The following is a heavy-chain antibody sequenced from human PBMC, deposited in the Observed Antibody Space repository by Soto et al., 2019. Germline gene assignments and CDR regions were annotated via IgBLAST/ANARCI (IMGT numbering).Heavy chain of an antibody. V-gene: IGHV3-11*05. D-gene: IGHD2-2*01. CDR3: ARGSYQLLAKEGWFDP. CDR2: ISSSSSYT. CDR1: GFTFSDYY. J-gene: IGHJ5*02. Sequence: QVQLVESGGGLVKPGGSLRLSCAASGFTFSDYYMSWIRQAPGKGLEWVSYISSSSSYTNYADSVKGRFTISRDNAKNSLYLQMNSLRAEDTAVYYCARGSYQLLAKEGWFDPWGQGTLVTVSS.